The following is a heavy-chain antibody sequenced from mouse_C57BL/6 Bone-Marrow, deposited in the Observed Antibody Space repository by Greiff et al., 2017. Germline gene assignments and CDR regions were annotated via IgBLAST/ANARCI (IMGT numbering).Heavy chain of an antibody. D-gene: IGHD1-1*01. CDR2: IYPRSGNT. Sequence: QVQLQQSGAELARPGASVKLSCKASGYTFTSYGISWVKQRTGQGLEWIGEIYPRSGNTYYNEKFKGKATLTADKSSSPAYMELRSLTSEDSAVYFCASFITTVVGTGFAYWGQGTLVTVSA. V-gene: IGHV1-81*01. CDR3: ASFITTVVGTGFAY. CDR1: GYTFTSYG. J-gene: IGHJ3*01.